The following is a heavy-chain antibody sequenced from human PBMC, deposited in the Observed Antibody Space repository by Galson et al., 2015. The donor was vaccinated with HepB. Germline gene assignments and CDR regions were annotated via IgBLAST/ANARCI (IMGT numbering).Heavy chain of an antibody. D-gene: IGHD1-26*01. J-gene: IGHJ3*01. V-gene: IGHV1-8*01. CDR3: ARWESDAFDV. Sequence: SVKDSCKASGYTFTSFDVHWVRQATGQGLEWMGWMNPNTGHSVFAQNFQGRVTMTRNTPISTAYMELTNLRSKDTAVYYCARWESDAFDVWGPGTTVTVSS. CDR1: GYTFTSFD. CDR2: MNPNTGHS.